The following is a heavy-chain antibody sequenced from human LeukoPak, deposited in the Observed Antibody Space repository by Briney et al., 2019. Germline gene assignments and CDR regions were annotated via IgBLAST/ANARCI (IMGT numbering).Heavy chain of an antibody. CDR2: INHGGST. Sequence: SETLSLTCAVYVGSFSGHYWSWLRQPPGKGLEWIGEINHGGSTNYNPSLTRRVTMSVDTSKNQFSLKLSSVTAADTAVYYCARVGDGHNRPPDYWGQGTLVTVSS. CDR3: ARVGDGHNRPPDY. CDR1: VGSFSGHY. V-gene: IGHV4-34*01. D-gene: IGHD5-24*01. J-gene: IGHJ4*02.